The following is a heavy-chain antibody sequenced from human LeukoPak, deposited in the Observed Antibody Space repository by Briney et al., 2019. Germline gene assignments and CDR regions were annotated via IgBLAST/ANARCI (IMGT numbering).Heavy chain of an antibody. CDR3: AREPTYTSSWYTTCDS. D-gene: IGHD6-13*01. CDR1: GLTISSYS. V-gene: IGHV3-48*01. CDR2: ISSSSSTI. J-gene: IGHJ5*01. Sequence: TGGSLRLSCAASGLTISSYSMNWVRQAPGKGLQWVSYISSSSSTIYYADSVKGRFTISRDNAKNSLYLQMNSLRAEDTAVYYCAREPTYTSSWYTTCDSWGQGTLVTVSS.